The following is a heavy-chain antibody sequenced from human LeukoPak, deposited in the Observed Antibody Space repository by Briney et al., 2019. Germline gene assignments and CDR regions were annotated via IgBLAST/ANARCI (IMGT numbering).Heavy chain of an antibody. CDR3: TRVPSAMMGFFDY. CDR2: IESDGSSA. CDR1: GFTFSRHW. V-gene: IGHV3-74*01. J-gene: IGHJ4*02. Sequence: GGSLRLSCAASGFTFSRHWMHWVRQAPGKGLVWVSRIESDGSSASYADSVKGRFTIFRDNAKNTLYLQMNSLRAEDTAVYYCTRVPSAMMGFFDYWGQGTLVTVFS. D-gene: IGHD3-22*01.